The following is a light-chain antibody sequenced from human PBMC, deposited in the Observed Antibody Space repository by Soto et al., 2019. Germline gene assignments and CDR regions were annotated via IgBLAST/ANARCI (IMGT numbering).Light chain of an antibody. V-gene: IGLV3-25*03. Sequence: SYELTQPPSVSVSPGQTARITCSGDALPKQYAYWYQQKPGQAPVLVIYKDSERPSGIPERFSGSSSGTTVTLTISGVKTEHEADYHCQSADSSGTYRVFGGGTKLTVL. CDR3: QSADSSGTYRV. J-gene: IGLJ3*02. CDR1: ALPKQY. CDR2: KDS.